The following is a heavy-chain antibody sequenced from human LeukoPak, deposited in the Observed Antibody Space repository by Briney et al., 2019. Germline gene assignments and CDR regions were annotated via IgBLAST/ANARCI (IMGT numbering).Heavy chain of an antibody. V-gene: IGHV3-9*01. CDR2: ISWNSGSI. J-gene: IGHJ4*02. CDR3: AKGPAFDY. D-gene: IGHD2-2*01. CDR1: GFTFDDYA. Sequence: GGSLRLSCAASGFTFDDYAMHWVRQAPGKGLEWVSGISWNSGSIGYADSVKGRFTTSRDNAKNSLYLQMNSLRAEDTALYYCAKGPAFDYWGQGTLVTVSS.